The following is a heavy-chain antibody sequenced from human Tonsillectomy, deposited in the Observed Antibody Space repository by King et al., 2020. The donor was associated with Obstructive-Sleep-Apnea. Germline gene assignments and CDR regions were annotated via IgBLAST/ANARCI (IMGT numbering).Heavy chain of an antibody. CDR1: GGSINNYY. Sequence: QLQESGPGLVKPSETLSLTCTVSGGSINNYYWSWIRQPPGKGLEWIGYMYYSGSTNYNPSLKSRVTISVDASKNQFSLKLSSVTAADTAVYYCARGWGYGSGSYYNGRRHWFDPWGQGTLVTVSS. V-gene: IGHV4-59*01. J-gene: IGHJ5*02. CDR2: MYYSGST. D-gene: IGHD3-10*01. CDR3: ARGWGYGSGSYYNGRRHWFDP.